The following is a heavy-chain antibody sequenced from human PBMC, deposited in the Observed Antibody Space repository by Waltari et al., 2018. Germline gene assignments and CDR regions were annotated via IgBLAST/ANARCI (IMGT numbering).Heavy chain of an antibody. CDR1: GFTFKNHE. J-gene: IGHJ4*02. Sequence: EVQLVESGGGLVQPGGCLRLPCTASGFTFKNHEMNWVRKAPGKGLEWVSYISSSGTSMLYADSVRGRFTISRDNAKNSLFLQMKSLRAEDTAVYFCARDSYYYDSSTYYYSGTTDYWGQGTLVTVSS. V-gene: IGHV3-48*03. CDR2: ISSSGTSM. D-gene: IGHD3-22*01. CDR3: ARDSYYYDSSTYYYSGTTDY.